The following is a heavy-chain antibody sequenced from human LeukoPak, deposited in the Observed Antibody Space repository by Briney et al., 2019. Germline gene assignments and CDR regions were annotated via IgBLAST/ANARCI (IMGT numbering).Heavy chain of an antibody. CDR2: IIVMFETP. J-gene: IGHJ4*02. CDR3: TRLTYTKGWYFDY. V-gene: IGHV1-69*13. D-gene: IGHD4-11*01. Sequence: ASVKVSCKVSGGTSKNYAINWVRQAPGQGLEWVGGIIVMFETPTYAQKFRGRVTFTVDESTNSAHMELNSLTSEDTAIYYCTRLTYTKGWYFDYWGLGTPVTVPS. CDR1: GGTSKNYA.